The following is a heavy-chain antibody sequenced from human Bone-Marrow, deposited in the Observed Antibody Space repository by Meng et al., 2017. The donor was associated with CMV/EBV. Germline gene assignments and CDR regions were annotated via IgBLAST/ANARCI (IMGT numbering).Heavy chain of an antibody. CDR1: GYTFTSYD. CDR2: MNPNSGNT. CDR3: ARGLGYCSSTSCPPGY. D-gene: IGHD2-2*01. J-gene: IGHJ4*02. V-gene: IGHV1-8*01. Sequence: ASVQVSCKASGYTFTSYDINWVRQATGQGLVWMGWMNPNSGNTGYAQKFLGRGTMTRNTSISTAYMELSSMRSEDTAVYYCARGLGYCSSTSCPPGYWGQRTLVTVSS.